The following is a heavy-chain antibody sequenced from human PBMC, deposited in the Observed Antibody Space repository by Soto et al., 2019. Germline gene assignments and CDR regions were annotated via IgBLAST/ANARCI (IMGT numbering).Heavy chain of an antibody. CDR3: ARDSARHYYYYMDV. J-gene: IGHJ6*03. Sequence: TSETLSLTCTVSGGTISSSNWWSWVRQPPGKGLEWIGYIYYSGSTNYNPSLKSRVTISVDTSKNQFSLKLSSVTAADTAVYYCARDSARHYYYYMDVWGKGTTVTVSS. CDR1: GGTISSSNW. V-gene: IGHV4-4*02. CDR2: IYYSGST.